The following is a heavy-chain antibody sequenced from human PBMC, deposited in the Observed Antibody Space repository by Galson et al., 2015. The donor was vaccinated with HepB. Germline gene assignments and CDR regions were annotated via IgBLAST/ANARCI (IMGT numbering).Heavy chain of an antibody. V-gene: IGHV1-3*01. Sequence: SVKVSCKASGYTFTSYAMHWVRQAPGQRLEWMGWINAGNGNTKYSQKFQGRVTITRDTSASTAYMELSSLRSEDTAVYYCATTGYCSSTSCYALGVYYYYGMDVWGQGTTVTVSS. CDR3: ATTGYCSSTSCYALGVYYYYGMDV. D-gene: IGHD2-2*01. CDR2: INAGNGNT. J-gene: IGHJ6*02. CDR1: GYTFTSYA.